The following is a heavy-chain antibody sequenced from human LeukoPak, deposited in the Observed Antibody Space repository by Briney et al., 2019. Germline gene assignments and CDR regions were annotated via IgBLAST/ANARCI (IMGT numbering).Heavy chain of an antibody. Sequence: SETLSLTCAVYGGSFSGYYWSWIRQPPGKGLEWIGEINHSGSTNYNPSLKSRVTISVDTSKNQFSLKLSSVTAADTAVYYCARVGYCSSTSCVDYWGQGXLVTVSS. CDR3: ARVGYCSSTSCVDY. CDR2: INHSGST. D-gene: IGHD2-2*01. CDR1: GGSFSGYY. V-gene: IGHV4-34*01. J-gene: IGHJ4*02.